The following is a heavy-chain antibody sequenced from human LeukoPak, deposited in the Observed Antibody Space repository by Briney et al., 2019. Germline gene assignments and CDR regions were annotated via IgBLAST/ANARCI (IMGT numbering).Heavy chain of an antibody. CDR3: ARGRGSGWYDAFDI. Sequence: PGGSLRLSCTASGFTFSSYWMHWVRQAPGKGLVWVSRINRDGRSTNYADSVRGRFTISRDNSKNTLYVQMNSLRAEDTAVYYCARGRGSGWYDAFDIWGQGTMVTVSS. CDR1: GFTFSSYW. D-gene: IGHD6-19*01. J-gene: IGHJ3*02. CDR2: INRDGRST. V-gene: IGHV3-74*01.